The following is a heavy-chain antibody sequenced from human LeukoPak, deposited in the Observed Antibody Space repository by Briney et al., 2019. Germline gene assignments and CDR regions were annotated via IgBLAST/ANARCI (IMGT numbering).Heavy chain of an antibody. CDR3: ARDAALLPGKYYYYMDV. V-gene: IGHV3-21*01. Sequence: GGSLRLSCVGSGFTFSIYNMNWVRQAPGKGLEWVSSITGSSTYTNYADSLKGRFTISRDNAKNSMYLEMNSLTAEDTAVYFCARDAALLPGKYYYYMDVWGKGTRVTVSS. J-gene: IGHJ6*03. D-gene: IGHD1-14*01. CDR1: GFTFSIYN. CDR2: ITGSSTYT.